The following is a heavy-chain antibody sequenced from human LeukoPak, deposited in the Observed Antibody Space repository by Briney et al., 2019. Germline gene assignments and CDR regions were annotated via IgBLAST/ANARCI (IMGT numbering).Heavy chain of an antibody. J-gene: IGHJ2*01. V-gene: IGHV4-39*01. CDR2: IYYSGST. D-gene: IGHD6-6*01. CDR3: ARHGSSIAAPMPP. Sequence: SETLSLTCTVSGGSISSSSYYWGWIRQPPGKGLEWIGSIYYSGSTYYNPSLKSRVTISVDTSKNQFSLKLSSVTAADTAVYYCARHGSSIAAPMPPWGRGTLVTVSS. CDR1: GGSISSSSYY.